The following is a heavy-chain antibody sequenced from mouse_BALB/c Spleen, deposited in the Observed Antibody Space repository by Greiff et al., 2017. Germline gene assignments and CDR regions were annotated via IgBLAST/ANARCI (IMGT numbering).Heavy chain of an antibody. Sequence: VQLKESGPELVKPGASVKMSCKASGYTFTSYVMHWVKQKPGQGLEWIGYINPYNDGTKYNEKFKGKATLTSDKSSSTAYMELSSLTSEDSAVYYCARGGLRRDPYYAMDYWGQGTSVTVSS. CDR2: INPYNDGT. V-gene: IGHV1-14*01. J-gene: IGHJ4*01. D-gene: IGHD2-2*01. CDR3: ARGGLRRDPYYAMDY. CDR1: GYTFTSYV.